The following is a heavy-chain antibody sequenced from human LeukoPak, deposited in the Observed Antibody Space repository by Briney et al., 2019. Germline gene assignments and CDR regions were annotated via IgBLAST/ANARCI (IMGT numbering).Heavy chain of an antibody. CDR2: INPNSGGT. D-gene: IGHD6-19*01. CDR1: GYTFTGYY. CDR3: ARDSSGWYRSRSRYGMDV. Sequence: GASVKVSCKASGYTFTGYYMHCVPQAPGQGLEWMGCINPNSGGTNYAQKFQGRVTMTRDTSISTAYMELSRLRSDDTAVYYCARDSSGWYRSRSRYGMDVWGQGTTVTVSS. J-gene: IGHJ6*02. V-gene: IGHV1-2*02.